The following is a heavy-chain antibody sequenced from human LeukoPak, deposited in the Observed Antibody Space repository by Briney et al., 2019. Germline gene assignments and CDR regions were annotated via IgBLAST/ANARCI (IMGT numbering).Heavy chain of an antibody. D-gene: IGHD2-2*01. CDR1: GFTFSSYA. V-gene: IGHV3-30-3*01. CDR2: ISYDGSNK. Sequence: PGGSLRLSCAASGFTFSSYAMHWVRQAPGKGLEWVAVISYDGSNKYYADSVKGRFTISRDNSKNTLYLQMNSLRAEDTAVYYCARSRFTRPSSWFDPWGQGTLVTVSS. CDR3: ARSRFTRPSSWFDP. J-gene: IGHJ5*02.